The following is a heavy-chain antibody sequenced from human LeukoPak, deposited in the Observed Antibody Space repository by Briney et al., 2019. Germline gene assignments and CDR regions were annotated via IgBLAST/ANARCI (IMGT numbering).Heavy chain of an antibody. CDR3: ARALPIDY. CDR1: GFTFSSYA. V-gene: IGHV3-48*03. Sequence: GGSLRLSCAASGFTFSSYALNWVRQAPGKGLEWLSYVSSSGTTVYCADSVKGRFTISRDNADNSLYLQMNSLRAEDTAVYYCARALPIDYWGQGTLVTVSP. CDR2: VSSSGTTV. J-gene: IGHJ4*02.